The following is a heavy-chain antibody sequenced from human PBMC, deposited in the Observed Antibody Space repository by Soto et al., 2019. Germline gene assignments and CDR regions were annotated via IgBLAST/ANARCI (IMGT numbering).Heavy chain of an antibody. J-gene: IGHJ4*02. D-gene: IGHD1-26*01. Sequence: SGPTLVNPTQTLTLTCAFSGFSFSKTGMRISWFRQPPGKALEWLARIDWDEDKFYRPSLRTRLTVSKDTSKDEVVLTMTNMDPVDSATYFCARDIVDESRSRLDYWGQGTLVTVS. CDR1: GFSFSKTGMR. CDR2: IDWDEDK. V-gene: IGHV2-70*04. CDR3: ARDIVDESRSRLDY.